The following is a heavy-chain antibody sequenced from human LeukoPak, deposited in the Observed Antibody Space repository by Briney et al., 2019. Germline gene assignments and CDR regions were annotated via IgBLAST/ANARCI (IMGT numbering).Heavy chain of an antibody. D-gene: IGHD6-13*01. CDR1: GFNVNNNY. V-gene: IGHV3-21*01. J-gene: IGHJ6*03. CDR3: ARDQGVWAAGGDHYFFYYYMDV. CDR2: ISSSSSYI. Sequence: GGSLRLSCVASGFNVNNNYMDWVRQAPGKGLEWVSSISSSSSYIFYADSVRGRFSISRDNAKNTLYLQMNSLRAEDTAVYYCARDQGVWAAGGDHYFFYYYMDVWGKGTTVTVSS.